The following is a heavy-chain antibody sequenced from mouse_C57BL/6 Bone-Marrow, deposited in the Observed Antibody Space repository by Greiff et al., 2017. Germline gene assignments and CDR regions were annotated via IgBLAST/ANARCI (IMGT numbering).Heavy chain of an antibody. CDR3: AREAGSYYYAMDY. Sequence: EVKLQESGPGLVKPSQSLSLTCSVTGYSITSGYYWNWIRQFPGNKLEWMGYIRYDGSNNYNPSLKNRISITRDTSKNQFFLKLNSVTTEDTATYYCAREAGSYYYAMDYWGQGTSVTVSS. V-gene: IGHV3-6*01. J-gene: IGHJ4*01. D-gene: IGHD3-3*01. CDR1: GYSITSGYY. CDR2: IRYDGSN.